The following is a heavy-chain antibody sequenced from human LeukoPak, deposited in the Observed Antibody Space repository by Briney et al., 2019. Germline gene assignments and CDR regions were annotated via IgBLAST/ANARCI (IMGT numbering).Heavy chain of an antibody. CDR2: INHSGST. CDR3: ARHVSHY. CDR1: GYSISSGYY. Sequence: SETLSLTCTVSGYSISSGYYWGWIRQPPGKGLEWIGEINHSGSTNYNPSLKSRVTISVDTSKNQFSLKLSSVTAADTAVYYCARHVSHYWGQGTLVTVSS. V-gene: IGHV4-38-2*02. J-gene: IGHJ4*02.